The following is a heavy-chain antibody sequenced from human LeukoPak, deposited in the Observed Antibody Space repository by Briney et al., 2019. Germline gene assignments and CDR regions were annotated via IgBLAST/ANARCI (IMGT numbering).Heavy chain of an antibody. J-gene: IGHJ4*02. Sequence: PSETLSLSCTVSGGSISSSSYNWGWIRQPPGKGLEWIGSIYYSGSTYYNPSLKSRVTISVDTSKNQFSLKLSSVTAADTAVYYCAREGIVLMVYAIPRYFDYWGQGTLVTVSS. V-gene: IGHV4-39*07. CDR1: GGSISSSSYN. CDR3: AREGIVLMVYAIPRYFDY. CDR2: IYYSGST. D-gene: IGHD2-8*01.